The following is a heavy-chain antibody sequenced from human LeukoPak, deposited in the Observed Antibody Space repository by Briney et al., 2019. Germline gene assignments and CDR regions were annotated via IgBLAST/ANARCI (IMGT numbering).Heavy chain of an antibody. D-gene: IGHD3-3*01. CDR1: GGSISSSSYY. CDR3: ARDHGAVLRFLEWLSWFDP. J-gene: IGHJ5*02. Sequence: PSETLSLTCTVSGGSISSSSYYWGWIRQPPGKGLEWIGSIYYSGSTYYNPSLKSRVTISVDTSKNQFSLKLSSVTAADTAVYYCARDHGAVLRFLEWLSWFDPWGQGTLVTVSS. V-gene: IGHV4-39*07. CDR2: IYYSGST.